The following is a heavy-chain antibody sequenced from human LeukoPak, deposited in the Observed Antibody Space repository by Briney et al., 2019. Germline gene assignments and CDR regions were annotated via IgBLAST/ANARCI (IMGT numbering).Heavy chain of an antibody. J-gene: IGHJ4*02. V-gene: IGHV1-2*02. Sequence: AASVKVSCKASGYTFTGYYMHWVRQAPGQGLGWMGWINPNSGGTNYAQKFQGRVTMTRDTSISTAYMELSRLRSDDTAVYYCAREDLLRFLVDYWGQGTLVTVSS. CDR1: GYTFTGYY. D-gene: IGHD3-3*01. CDR3: AREDLLRFLVDY. CDR2: INPNSGGT.